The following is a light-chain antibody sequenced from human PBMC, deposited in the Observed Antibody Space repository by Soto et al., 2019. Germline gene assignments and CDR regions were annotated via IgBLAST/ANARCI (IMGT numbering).Light chain of an antibody. CDR1: QSVSSY. Sequence: DIVLTQSPGSLSLSPGERATLSCRASQSVSSYLAWYQQKPGQAPRLLIYGASNRATGIPDRFSGSGSGTDFTLTISRLEPEDFAVYYCQQYGSSGTFGQGTKVDI. CDR2: GAS. J-gene: IGKJ1*01. V-gene: IGKV3-20*01. CDR3: QQYGSSGT.